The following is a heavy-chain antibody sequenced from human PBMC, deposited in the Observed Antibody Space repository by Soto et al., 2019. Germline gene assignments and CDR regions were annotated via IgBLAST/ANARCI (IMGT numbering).Heavy chain of an antibody. CDR3: VRTSLVVAATTREDY. D-gene: IGHD2-15*01. Sequence: EVQLVESGGGLVQPGGSLRLSCAASGFTFSSYWMHWVRQAPGKGLVWVSRINSDGSSTSYADSVKGRFTISRDNAKNQLYLQRSKFRAEDTAVYYCVRTSLVVAATTREDYWGQGTLVTVSS. CDR2: INSDGSST. V-gene: IGHV3-74*01. J-gene: IGHJ4*02. CDR1: GFTFSSYW.